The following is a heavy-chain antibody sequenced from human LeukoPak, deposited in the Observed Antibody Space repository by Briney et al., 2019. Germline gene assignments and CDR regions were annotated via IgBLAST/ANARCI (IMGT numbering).Heavy chain of an antibody. Sequence: SETLSLTCSVSGGSVTSYYWSWIRQPAGKGLEWIGRLYTSGSTNYNPSLKSRVTMSADTSKNEVSLKLNSVTAADTAVYYCARDSPPVDFWTGYGDYYYMDVWGKGTKVTVSS. CDR2: LYTSGST. D-gene: IGHD3/OR15-3a*01. V-gene: IGHV4-4*07. CDR3: ARDSPPVDFWTGYGDYYYMDV. J-gene: IGHJ6*03. CDR1: GGSVTSYY.